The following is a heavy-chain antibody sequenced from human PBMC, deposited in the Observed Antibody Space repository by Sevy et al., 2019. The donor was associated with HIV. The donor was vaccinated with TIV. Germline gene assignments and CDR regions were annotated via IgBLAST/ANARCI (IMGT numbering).Heavy chain of an antibody. CDR1: GYTFTDYY. CDR3: ARLTTMPTSDLYGMDV. Sequence: ASVKVSCKASGYTFTDYYIHWVRQAPGQGLEWMAWINPNDGVTNYAQRFQGGVTVTRDTSTSTAYMELRRLRSDDTAIYYCARLTTMPTSDLYGMDVWGQRTTVTVSS. J-gene: IGHJ6*02. CDR2: INPNDGVT. V-gene: IGHV1-2*02. D-gene: IGHD1-1*01.